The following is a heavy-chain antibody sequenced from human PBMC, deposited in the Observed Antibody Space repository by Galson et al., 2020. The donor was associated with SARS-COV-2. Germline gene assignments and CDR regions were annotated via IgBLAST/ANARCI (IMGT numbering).Heavy chain of an antibody. J-gene: IGHJ5*02. Sequence: GESLKISCAASGFTFSSYAMTWVRQPPGKGLEWVSGISGSGDSTYMAYSGRGRFTISRDNSKNTVYLQMDNLSDEDTAVYYCAKGLTTVTTGHGVLDAWGQGTLGTVSS. CDR1: GFTFSSYA. CDR2: ISGSGDST. V-gene: IGHV3-23*01. D-gene: IGHD4-17*01. CDR3: AKGLTTVTTGHGVLDA.